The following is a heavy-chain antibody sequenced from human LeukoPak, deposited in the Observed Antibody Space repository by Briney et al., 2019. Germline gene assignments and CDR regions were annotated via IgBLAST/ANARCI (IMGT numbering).Heavy chain of an antibody. V-gene: IGHV3-9*03. CDR2: ISWNSGSI. CDR1: GFTFDDYA. D-gene: IGHD6-6*01. J-gene: IGHJ3*02. Sequence: SGGSLRLSCAASGFTFDDYAMHWVRQAPGKGLEWVSGISWNSGSIGYADSVKGRFTNSRDNAKNSLYLQMNSLRAEDMALYYCAKSRGYSSSPAAFDIWGQGTMVTVSS. CDR3: AKSRGYSSSPAAFDI.